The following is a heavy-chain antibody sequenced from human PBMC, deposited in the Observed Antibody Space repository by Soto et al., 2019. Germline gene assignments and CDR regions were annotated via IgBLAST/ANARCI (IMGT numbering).Heavy chain of an antibody. V-gene: IGHV4-39*01. CDR1: GGSISSSSYY. CDR2: IYYSGST. CDR3: ASPKIAFYNWFDP. D-gene: IGHD3-3*02. J-gene: IGHJ5*02. Sequence: SETLSLTCTVSGGSISSSSYYWGWIRQPPGKGLEWIGSIYYSGSTYYNPSLKSRVTISVDTYKNQFSLKLSSVTAADTAVYYCASPKIAFYNWFDPWGQGTLVTVSS.